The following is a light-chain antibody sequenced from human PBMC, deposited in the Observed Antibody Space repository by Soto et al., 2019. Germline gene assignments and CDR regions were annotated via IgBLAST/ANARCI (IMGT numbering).Light chain of an antibody. J-gene: IGKJ5*01. CDR3: QQFGSS. V-gene: IGKV3-20*01. Sequence: EIVLTQSPGTLSLSPGERATLSCRASQSVSSSYFAWYQQKPAQAPRLLIYGASRRATGIPDRFSGSGSGTDFTLTISRLEPEDFAVYYCQQFGSSFGQGTRLEIK. CDR1: QSVSSSY. CDR2: GAS.